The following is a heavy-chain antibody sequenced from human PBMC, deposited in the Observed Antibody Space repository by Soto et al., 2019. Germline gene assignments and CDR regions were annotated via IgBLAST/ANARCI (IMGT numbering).Heavy chain of an antibody. Sequence: GGSLRLSCADSGFIFSSYSMNWVRQAPGKGLEWVSSISSSSSYIYYADSVKGRFTISRDNAKNSVYLQMNSLRAEDTAVYYCASGYYAPIAYYFDYSGKVISLTVSS. J-gene: IGHJ4*02. V-gene: IGHV3-21*01. CDR3: ASGYYAPIAYYFDY. D-gene: IGHD3-10*01. CDR2: ISSSSSYI. CDR1: GFIFSSYS.